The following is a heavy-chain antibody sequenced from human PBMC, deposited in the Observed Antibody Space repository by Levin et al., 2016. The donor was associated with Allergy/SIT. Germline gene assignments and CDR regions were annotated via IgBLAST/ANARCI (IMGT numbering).Heavy chain of an antibody. CDR2: INPGGST. J-gene: IGHJ4*02. Sequence: WIRQPPGKGLEWIGEINPGGSTNYNPSLKSRVTMLVDTSNNQFSLRLTSVTAADSAVYFCARDRGERAPSGPRRFDYWGQGTLVTVSS. CDR3: ARDRGERAPSGPRRFDY. V-gene: IGHV4-34*01. D-gene: IGHD1-14*01.